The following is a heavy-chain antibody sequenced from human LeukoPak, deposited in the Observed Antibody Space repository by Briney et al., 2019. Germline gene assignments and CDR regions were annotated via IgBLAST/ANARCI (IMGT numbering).Heavy chain of an antibody. Sequence: PGGSLRLSCAASGFTFSTYWMTWVRQAPGKGLEWVANIKGDSNERYYVDSVKGRFTISRDNAKNSLYLQMNSLRAEDTAVYYCARVVYGDCYWGQGTLVTVSS. CDR1: GFTFSTYW. J-gene: IGHJ4*02. CDR2: IKGDSNER. V-gene: IGHV3-7*04. D-gene: IGHD4-17*01. CDR3: ARVVYGDCY.